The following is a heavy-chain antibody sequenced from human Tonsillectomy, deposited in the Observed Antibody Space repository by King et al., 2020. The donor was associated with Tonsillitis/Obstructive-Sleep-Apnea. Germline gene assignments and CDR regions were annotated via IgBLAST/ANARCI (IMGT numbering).Heavy chain of an antibody. CDR1: GDSFTTNW. CDR2: IDPRDSYT. J-gene: IGHJ5*02. CDR3: ARIGYSRSSSSWFDP. Sequence: QLVQSGAEVKKPGESLRISCKGTGDSFTTNWVAWVRQVPGKGLEWMGRIDPRDSYTNYSPSFQGHITISADKSITTAYLQWSSLKPSDTAIYYCARIGYSRSSSSWFDPWGQGTLVTVSS. V-gene: IGHV5-10-1*01. D-gene: IGHD5-12*01.